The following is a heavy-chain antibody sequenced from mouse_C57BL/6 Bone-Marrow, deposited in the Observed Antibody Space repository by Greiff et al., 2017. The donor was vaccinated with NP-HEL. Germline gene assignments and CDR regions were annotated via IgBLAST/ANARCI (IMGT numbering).Heavy chain of an antibody. J-gene: IGHJ2*01. Sequence: EVMLVESGGGLVKPGGSLKLSCAASGFTFSSYTMSWVRQTPEKRLEWVATISGGGGNTYYPDSVKGRFTISRDNAKNTLYLQMSSLRSEDTALYYCARQIYYYGSSYKGFDYWGQGTTLTVSS. CDR3: ARQIYYYGSSYKGFDY. CDR2: ISGGGGNT. CDR1: GFTFSSYT. D-gene: IGHD1-1*01. V-gene: IGHV5-9*01.